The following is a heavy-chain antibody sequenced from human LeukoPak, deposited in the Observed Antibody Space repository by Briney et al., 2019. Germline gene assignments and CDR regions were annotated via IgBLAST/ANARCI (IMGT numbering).Heavy chain of an antibody. Sequence: GESLKISCKGSGYSFTSYWIGWVRQMPGKGLEWMGIIYPGDSDTRYSPSFQGQVTISADKPISTAYLQWSSLKASDSAMYYCARRAYCGGDCYVDYWGQGTLVAVSS. CDR3: ARRAYCGGDCYVDY. CDR1: GYSFTSYW. CDR2: IYPGDSDT. J-gene: IGHJ4*02. V-gene: IGHV5-51*01. D-gene: IGHD2-21*02.